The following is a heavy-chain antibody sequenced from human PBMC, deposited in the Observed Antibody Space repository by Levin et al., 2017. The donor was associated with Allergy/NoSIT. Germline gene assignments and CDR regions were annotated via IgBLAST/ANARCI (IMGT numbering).Heavy chain of an antibody. Sequence: SLKISCAASGFTFDDYAMHWVRQAPGKGLEWVSGISWNSGSIGYADSVKGRFTISRDNAKNSLYLQMNSLRAEDTALYYCAKDLHPSSGYSSGWYGEVDYWGQGTLVTVSS. CDR3: AKDLHPSSGYSSGWYGEVDY. J-gene: IGHJ4*02. CDR1: GFTFDDYA. D-gene: IGHD6-19*01. V-gene: IGHV3-9*01. CDR2: ISWNSGSI.